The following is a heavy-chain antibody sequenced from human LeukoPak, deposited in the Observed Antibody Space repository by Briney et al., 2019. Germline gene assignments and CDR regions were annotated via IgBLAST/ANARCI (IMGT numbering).Heavy chain of an antibody. V-gene: IGHV3-43*02. CDR3: AKGSTSSSWYQEYFQH. D-gene: IGHD6-13*01. Sequence: TGGSLRLSCAASGFTFDDYAMHWVRQAPGKGLECVSLISGDGGSTYYADSVKGRFTISRDNSKNSLYLQMNSLRTEDTALYYCAKGSTSSSWYQEYFQHWGQGTLVTVSS. J-gene: IGHJ1*01. CDR1: GFTFDDYA. CDR2: ISGDGGST.